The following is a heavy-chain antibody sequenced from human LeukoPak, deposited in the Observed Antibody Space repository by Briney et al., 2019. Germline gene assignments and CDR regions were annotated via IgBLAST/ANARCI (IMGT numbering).Heavy chain of an antibody. V-gene: IGHV3-7*01. CDR2: IKPDGSVG. CDR1: GFTFSSYW. Sequence: GGSLRLSCAASGFTFSSYWMTWLRQAPGKGLEWVANIKPDGSVGYYVDSVRGRFIISRDNAGNSLYLQMNSLRVDDTAVYYFWRGAWTPTQPINDWGQGTLVTVSS. D-gene: IGHD3/OR15-3a*01. J-gene: IGHJ4*02. CDR3: WRGAWTPTQPIND.